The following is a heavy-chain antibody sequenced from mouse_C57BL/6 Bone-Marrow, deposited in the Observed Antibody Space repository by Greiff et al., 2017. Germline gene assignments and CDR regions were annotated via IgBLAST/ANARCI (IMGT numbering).Heavy chain of an antibody. J-gene: IGHJ1*03. CDR2: IDPSDSET. CDR1: GYTFTSYW. CDR3: ARECDGGRSHWYFEV. V-gene: IGHV1-52*01. Sequence: QVQLQQPGAELVRPGSSVKLSCKASGYTFTSYWMHWVKQRPIQGLEWIGNIDPSDSETHYNQKFKDKATLTVDTSSSTAYMQLSSLTSEDSAVYYCARECDGGRSHWYFEVWCTGTTVTVSA. D-gene: IGHD1-1*02.